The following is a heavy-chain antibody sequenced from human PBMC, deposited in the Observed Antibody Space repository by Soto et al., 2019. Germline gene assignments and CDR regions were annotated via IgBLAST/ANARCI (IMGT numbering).Heavy chain of an antibody. D-gene: IGHD6-13*01. V-gene: IGHV1-69*08. CDR2: IIPILGIA. CDR1: GGTFSSYT. Sequence: QVQLVQSGAEVKKPGSSVKVSCKASGGTFSSYTISWVRQAPGQGLEWMGRIIPILGIANYAQKFQGRVTITADKSTSTAYMERSSLRSEDTAVYYCARDLKGSSWPRYYYYGMDVWGQGTTVTVSS. CDR3: ARDLKGSSWPRYYYYGMDV. J-gene: IGHJ6*02.